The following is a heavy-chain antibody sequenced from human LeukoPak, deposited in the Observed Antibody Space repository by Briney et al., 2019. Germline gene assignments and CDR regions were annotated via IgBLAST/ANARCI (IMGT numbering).Heavy chain of an antibody. V-gene: IGHV4-34*01. CDR1: GGSFSGYY. CDR3: ARGPDCSSTSCANDY. J-gene: IGHJ4*02. CDR2: INHSGST. D-gene: IGHD2-2*01. Sequence: SETLSLTCAVYGGSFSGYYWSWIRQPPGKGLEWIGEINHSGSTNYNPSLKSRVTISVDTSKNQFSLKLSSVTAADTAVYYCARGPDCSSTSCANDYWAREPWSPSPQ.